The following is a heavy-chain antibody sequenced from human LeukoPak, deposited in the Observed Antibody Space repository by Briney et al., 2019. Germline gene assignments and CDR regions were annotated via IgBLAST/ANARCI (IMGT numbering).Heavy chain of an antibody. CDR1: GFTLSSYS. Sequence: PGGSLRLSCAASGFTLSSYSMNWVRQAPGKGLEWVANIKYDGTEKDYVDSVKGRFTISRDNAKNSLYLQMNSLRAEDTAVYYCARDGKWLRWGGAFDIWGQGTMVTVSS. J-gene: IGHJ3*02. CDR3: ARDGKWLRWGGAFDI. D-gene: IGHD5-12*01. CDR2: IKYDGTEK. V-gene: IGHV3-7*01.